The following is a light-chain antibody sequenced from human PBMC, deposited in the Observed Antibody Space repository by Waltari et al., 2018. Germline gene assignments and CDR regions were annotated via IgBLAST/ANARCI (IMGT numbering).Light chain of an antibody. V-gene: IGKV4-1*01. Sequence: DIVMTQSPESLAVSLGERATINCKSSQRVLYSSNNKNYLAWYQQKPGQPPKLLIYLASTRESGVPDRFSGSGSGTDFTLTISSLQAEDVAVYYCQQYYSTQTFGQGTKLEIK. CDR3: QQYYSTQT. CDR2: LAS. CDR1: QRVLYSSNNKNY. J-gene: IGKJ2*01.